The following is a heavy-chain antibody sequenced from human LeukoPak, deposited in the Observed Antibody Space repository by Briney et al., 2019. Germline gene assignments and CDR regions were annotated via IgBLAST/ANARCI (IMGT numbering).Heavy chain of an antibody. D-gene: IGHD1-26*01. V-gene: IGHV3-33*01. CDR1: GFSFNTYV. Sequence: GTSLRLSCAASGFSFNTYVMHWVRQAPGKGLEWVALIWSDGSVMLYADSVKGRFTISRDNSKSTLFLQMDSLRAEDTGVYYCAAELAPAAFDYWGQGTLVTVSS. CDR2: IWSDGSVM. CDR3: AAELAPAAFDY. J-gene: IGHJ4*02.